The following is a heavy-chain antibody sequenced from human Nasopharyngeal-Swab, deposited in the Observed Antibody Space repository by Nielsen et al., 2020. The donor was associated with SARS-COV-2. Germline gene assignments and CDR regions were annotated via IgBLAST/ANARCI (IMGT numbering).Heavy chain of an antibody. D-gene: IGHD2-2*02. CDR3: AKCPYCSSTSCYTCYYYGMDV. Sequence: GESLKISCAASGFTFSSYAMSWVRQAPGKGLEWVSAISGSGGSTYYADSVKGRFTISRDNSKNTLYLQMNSLRAEDTAVYYCAKCPYCSSTSCYTCYYYGMDVWGQGTTVTSP. CDR2: ISGSGGST. V-gene: IGHV3-23*01. J-gene: IGHJ6*02. CDR1: GFTFSSYA.